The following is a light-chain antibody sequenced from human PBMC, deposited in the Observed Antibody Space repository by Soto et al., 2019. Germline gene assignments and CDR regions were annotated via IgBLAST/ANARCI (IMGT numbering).Light chain of an antibody. CDR1: QSVSSY. CDR2: DAS. V-gene: IGKV3-11*01. CDR3: QQRSNWPLT. Sequence: EIVLTQSPATLSLSPGERATLSCRASQSVSSYLAWYQQKPGQAPRLLIYDASNRATGIPARLGGSGSGTDFTLTISSLETEDFAVYYCQQRSNWPLTFGGGTKVEIK. J-gene: IGKJ4*01.